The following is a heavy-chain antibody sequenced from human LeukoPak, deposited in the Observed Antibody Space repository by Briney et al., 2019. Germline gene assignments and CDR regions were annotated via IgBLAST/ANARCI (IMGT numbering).Heavy chain of an antibody. CDR1: GFTFSDYY. Sequence: GGSLRLSCAASGFTFSDYYMSWIRQAPGKGLEGVSYISSSSSYTNYADSVKGRFTISRDNAKNSLYLQINSLSAEDTAVYYSARAVNWDQGKHTAMPGDYFDYWGQGTLVTVSS. CDR2: ISSSSSYT. D-gene: IGHD5-18*01. J-gene: IGHJ4*02. V-gene: IGHV3-11*05. CDR3: ARAVNWDQGKHTAMPGDYFDY.